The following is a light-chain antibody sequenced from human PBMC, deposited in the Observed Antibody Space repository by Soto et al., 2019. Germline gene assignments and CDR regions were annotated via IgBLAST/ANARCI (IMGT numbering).Light chain of an antibody. CDR1: SSDVGGYTY. CDR2: EVN. CDR3: SSYTSSSTLYV. V-gene: IGLV2-14*01. Sequence: QSVLTQPASVSGSPRQSITISCTGVSSDVGGYTYVSWYQQHPGKAPKLMIYEVNNRPSGVSHRFSGSKSGNTASLTISGLQAEVEADYYCSSYTSSSTLYVFGTGTKVTVL. J-gene: IGLJ1*01.